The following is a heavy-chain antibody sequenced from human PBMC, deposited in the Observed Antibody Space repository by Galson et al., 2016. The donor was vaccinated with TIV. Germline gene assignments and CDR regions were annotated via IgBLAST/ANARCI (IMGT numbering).Heavy chain of an antibody. CDR1: GFSISSGYH. V-gene: IGHV4-38-2*02. CDR2: IYHTGST. J-gene: IGHJ4*02. D-gene: IGHD5-18*01. Sequence: SLTCAVSGFSISSGYHWGWIRQPPGKGLEWIGSIYHTGSTYYNPSLKSRVTISVDTSQNHFSLKLSSVTAADTAVYYCARDSEHGYSYGYWGQGTLVTVTS. CDR3: ARDSEHGYSYGY.